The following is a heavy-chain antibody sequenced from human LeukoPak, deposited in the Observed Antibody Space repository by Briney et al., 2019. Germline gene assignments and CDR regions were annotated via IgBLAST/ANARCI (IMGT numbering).Heavy chain of an antibody. Sequence: SETLSLTCTVSGGSISSSSYYWGWIRQPPGKGLEWIGSIYYSGSTYYNPSLKSRVTISVDTSKNQFSLKLSSVTAADTAVYYCASTYGSGRYYYYYYYMDVWGKGTTVTVSS. CDR2: IYYSGST. D-gene: IGHD3-10*01. CDR3: ASTYGSGRYYYYYYYMDV. CDR1: GGSISSSSYY. V-gene: IGHV4-39*01. J-gene: IGHJ6*03.